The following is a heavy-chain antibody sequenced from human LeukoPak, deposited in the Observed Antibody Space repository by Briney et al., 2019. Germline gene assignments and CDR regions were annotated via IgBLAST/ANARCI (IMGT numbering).Heavy chain of an antibody. J-gene: IGHJ4*02. CDR1: GFTFSSYA. Sequence: PGGSLRLSCAASGFTFSSYAMSWVRQAPGKGLERVSAISGSGGSTYYADSVKGRFTISRDNSKNTLYLQMNSLRAEDTAVYYCAEDPGDDYYDSSDYSYFDYWGQGTLVTVSS. V-gene: IGHV3-23*01. CDR2: ISGSGGST. CDR3: AEDPGDDYYDSSDYSYFDY. D-gene: IGHD3-22*01.